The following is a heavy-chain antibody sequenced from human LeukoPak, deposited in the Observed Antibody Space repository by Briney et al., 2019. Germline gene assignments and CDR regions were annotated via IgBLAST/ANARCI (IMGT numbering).Heavy chain of an antibody. CDR2: MNPNSGNT. D-gene: IGHD3-22*01. J-gene: IGHJ5*02. V-gene: IGHV1-8*01. Sequence: ASVKVSCKASGYTFTSYDIHWVRQATGQGLEWMGWMNPNSGNTGYAQKFQGRVTMTEDTSTDTAYMELSSLRSEDTAVYYCATGGGYYSRWFDPWGQGTLVTVSS. CDR3: ATGGGYYSRWFDP. CDR1: GYTFTSYD.